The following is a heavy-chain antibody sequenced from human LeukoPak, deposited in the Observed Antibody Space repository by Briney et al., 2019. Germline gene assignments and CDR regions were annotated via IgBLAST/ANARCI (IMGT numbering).Heavy chain of an antibody. J-gene: IGHJ4*02. D-gene: IGHD6-13*01. Sequence: PGGSLRLSCSASGFTFSSYWMSWVRQAPGKGLEWVANIKQDGSEKYYVDSVKGRFTISRDNAKNSLYLQMNSLRAEDTAVYYCAREIAAAGDYFDYWGQETLVTVSS. CDR1: GFTFSSYW. CDR2: IKQDGSEK. V-gene: IGHV3-7*01. CDR3: AREIAAAGDYFDY.